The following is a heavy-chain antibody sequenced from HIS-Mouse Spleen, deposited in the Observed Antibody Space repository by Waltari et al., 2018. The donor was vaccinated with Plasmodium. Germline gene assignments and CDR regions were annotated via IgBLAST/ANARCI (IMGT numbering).Heavy chain of an antibody. Sequence: QVQLVQSGAEATKPGASVTVSCKSSGYTFTGYYMHWVRQAPGQGLEWMGWSNPNSGGTNYAQKFHGRVTMTRDTSISTAYMGLGRLRSDDTAVYYCARVLGYKAAAGTFVEYFQHWGQGTLVTVSS. CDR2: SNPNSGGT. CDR3: ARVLGYKAAAGTFVEYFQH. V-gene: IGHV1-2*02. J-gene: IGHJ1*01. D-gene: IGHD6-13*01. CDR1: GYTFTGYY.